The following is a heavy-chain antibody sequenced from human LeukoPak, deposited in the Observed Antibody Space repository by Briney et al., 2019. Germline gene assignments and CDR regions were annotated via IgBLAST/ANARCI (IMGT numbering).Heavy chain of an antibody. J-gene: IGHJ4*02. D-gene: IGHD3-22*01. V-gene: IGHV3-23*01. CDR1: GFTFSSYA. CDR3: AKANEYYYDSSGYYYDYFDY. Sequence: GGSLRLSCAASGFTFSSYAMSWVRQAPGKGLEWVSAISGSGGSTYYADSVKGRFTISRDNSMNTLYLQMNSLRAEDTAVYYCAKANEYYYDSSGYYYDYFDYWGQGTLVTVSS. CDR2: ISGSGGST.